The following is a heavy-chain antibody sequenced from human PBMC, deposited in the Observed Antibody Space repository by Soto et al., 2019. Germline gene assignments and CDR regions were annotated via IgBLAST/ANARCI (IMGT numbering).Heavy chain of an antibody. J-gene: IGHJ4*02. CDR3: ARQGSSGPDY. CDR2: IYPGDPEV. Sequence: GESLKISCKGSGYTFSSYLIIWVRQMPGKGLEWMGIIYPGDPEVSYSPSFEGQVTISADKSTTTAFLQWSSVKASDTAIYYCARQGSSGPDYWGQGTLVTVSS. D-gene: IGHD3-22*01. CDR1: GYTFSSYL. V-gene: IGHV5-51*01.